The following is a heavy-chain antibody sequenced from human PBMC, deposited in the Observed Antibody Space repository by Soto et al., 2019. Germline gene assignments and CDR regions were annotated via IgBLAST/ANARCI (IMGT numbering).Heavy chain of an antibody. J-gene: IGHJ6*02. CDR1: GFTFSSYG. D-gene: IGHD3-3*01. V-gene: IGHV3-33*01. CDR3: ARDSLTLEWYYGMDV. CDR2: IWYDGSNK. Sequence: GGSLRLSCAASGFTFSSYGMHWVRQAPGKGLEWVAVIWYDGSNKYYADSVKGRFTISRDNSKNTLYLQMNSLRAEDTAVYYCARDSLTLEWYYGMDVWGQGTTVTVSS.